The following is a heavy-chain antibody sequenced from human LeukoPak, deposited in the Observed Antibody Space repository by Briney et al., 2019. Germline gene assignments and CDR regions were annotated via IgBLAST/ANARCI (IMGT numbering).Heavy chain of an antibody. V-gene: IGHV3-23*01. J-gene: IGHJ4*02. CDR2: ISASGGST. D-gene: IGHD2-15*01. Sequence: QPGGSLRLSCAASGFAVSSYAMTWVRQAPGKGLEWVSAISASGGSTYYADSVKGRFTISRDNSRNTLYLQMNGLRAEDTAVYYCAKWLEGGRPDFDSWGQGTLVTVSS. CDR1: GFAVSSYA. CDR3: AKWLEGGRPDFDS.